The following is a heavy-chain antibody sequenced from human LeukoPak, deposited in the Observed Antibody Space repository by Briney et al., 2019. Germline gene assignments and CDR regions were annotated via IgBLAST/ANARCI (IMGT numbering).Heavy chain of an antibody. CDR3: ARDRGTTSIDH. D-gene: IGHD1-1*01. CDR2: IWFDGSNK. J-gene: IGHJ4*02. V-gene: IGHV3-33*01. Sequence: GGSLRPSCTASGLTFSSSGMHWVRQAPGKGLGWVGLIWFDGSNKYYADSVKGRFTISRDNSKNTLYLQMNSLRAEDTAVYYCARDRGTTSIDHWGQGTLVTVSS. CDR1: GLTFSSSG.